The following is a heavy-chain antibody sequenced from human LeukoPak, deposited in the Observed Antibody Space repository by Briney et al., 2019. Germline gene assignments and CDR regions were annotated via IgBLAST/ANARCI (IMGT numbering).Heavy chain of an antibody. V-gene: IGHV4-59*12. CDR1: GGSISSYY. CDR2: IYYSGST. Sequence: PSETLSLTCTVSGGSISSYYWSWIRQPPGKGLEWIGYIYYSGSTNYNPSLKSRVTISVDTSKNQFSLKLSSVTAADTAVYYCAREEMPGKFDYWGQGTLVTVSS. CDR3: AREEMPGKFDY. J-gene: IGHJ4*02. D-gene: IGHD1-26*01.